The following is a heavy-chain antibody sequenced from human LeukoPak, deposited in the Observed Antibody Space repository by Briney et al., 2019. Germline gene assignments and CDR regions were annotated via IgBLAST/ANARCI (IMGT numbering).Heavy chain of an antibody. D-gene: IGHD2-15*01. V-gene: IGHV3-13*01. CDR1: GFTFSSHD. Sequence: GGSLRLSCAVSGFTFSSHDMHWVRQPTGKGLEWVSTVGTAGETYYPGSVKGRFTISRENAKNSLYLQMNGLRAGDTAVYYCARGPYCSAGSCYPRDYYYYYMDVWGKGTTVTVSS. CDR2: VGTAGET. CDR3: ARGPYCSAGSCYPRDYYYYYMDV. J-gene: IGHJ6*03.